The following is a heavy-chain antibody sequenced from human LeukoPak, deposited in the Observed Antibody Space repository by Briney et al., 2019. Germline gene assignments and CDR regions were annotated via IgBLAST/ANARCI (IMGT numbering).Heavy chain of an antibody. Sequence: GSLRLSCAASGFTFSSYSMNWVRQPPGKGLEWIGEINHSGSTNYNPSLKSRVTISVDTSKNQFSLKLSSVTAADTAVYYCARGRRYYGSGSSNWFDPWGQGTLVTVSS. CDR3: ARGRRYYGSGSSNWFDP. D-gene: IGHD3-10*01. V-gene: IGHV4-34*01. CDR2: INHSGST. CDR1: GFTFSSYS. J-gene: IGHJ5*02.